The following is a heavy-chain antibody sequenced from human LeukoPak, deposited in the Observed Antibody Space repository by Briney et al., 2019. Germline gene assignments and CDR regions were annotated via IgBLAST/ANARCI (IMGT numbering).Heavy chain of an antibody. CDR2: ISGSGGST. Sequence: GGSLRLSCAASGFTFSRYAMSWVRQAPGKGLEWVTAISGSGGSTYYADSVKGRFTISRDNSKNSLYLQMNSLRAEDTAVYYCARDSGSSWPIDYWGQGTLVTVSS. J-gene: IGHJ4*02. D-gene: IGHD6-13*01. V-gene: IGHV3-23*01. CDR3: ARDSGSSWPIDY. CDR1: GFTFSRYA.